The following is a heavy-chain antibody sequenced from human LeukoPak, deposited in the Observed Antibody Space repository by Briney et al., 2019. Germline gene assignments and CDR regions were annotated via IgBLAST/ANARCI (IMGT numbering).Heavy chain of an antibody. CDR3: AKDGIAAADAYFDY. D-gene: IGHD6-13*01. Sequence: GGSLRLSGEAPGVSFSSYSRSWVRQAQGKGLEGVSAISGSGGSTCYADSVKGRFTISRDNSKNTLYLQMNSLRAEDTAVYYCAKDGIAAADAYFDYWGQGILVTVSS. CDR1: GVSFSSYS. J-gene: IGHJ4*02. V-gene: IGHV3-23*01. CDR2: ISGSGGST.